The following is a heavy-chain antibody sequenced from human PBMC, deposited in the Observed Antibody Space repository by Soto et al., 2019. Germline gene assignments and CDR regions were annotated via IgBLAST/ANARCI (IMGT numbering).Heavy chain of an antibody. D-gene: IGHD2-15*01. J-gene: IGHJ3*02. CDR1: GGSISSGGYY. CDR2: IYYSGST. CDR3: AKVGYCSGGSCTNDAFDI. V-gene: IGHV4-31*03. Sequence: SETLSLTCTVSGGSISSGGYYWSWIRQHPGKGLEWIGYIYYSGSTYYNPSLKSRVTISVDTSKNQFSLKLSSVTAADTAVYYCAKVGYCSGGSCTNDAFDIWGQGTMVTVSS.